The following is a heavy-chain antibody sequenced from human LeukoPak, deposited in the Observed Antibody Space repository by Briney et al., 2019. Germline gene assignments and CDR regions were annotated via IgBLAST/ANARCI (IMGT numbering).Heavy chain of an antibody. CDR1: GFTFSSYT. J-gene: IGHJ3*02. V-gene: IGHV3-48*02. Sequence: GGSLRLSCAASGFTFSSYTINWVRQAPGKGLEWVSYISSSSSTIYYADSVKGRFTISRDNAKNSLSLQMNSLRDEDTAVYYCATNSILSGAFDIWGQGTMVTVSS. CDR2: ISSSSSTI. CDR3: ATNSILSGAFDI. D-gene: IGHD3-3*01.